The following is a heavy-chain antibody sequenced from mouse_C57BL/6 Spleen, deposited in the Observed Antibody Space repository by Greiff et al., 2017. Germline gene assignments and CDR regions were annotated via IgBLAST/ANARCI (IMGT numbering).Heavy chain of an antibody. CDR1: GFTFSDYY. Sequence: EVKLMESEGGLVQPGSSMKLSCTASGFTFSDYYMAWVRQVPEKGLEWVANINYDGSSTYYLDSLKSRFIISRDNAKNILYLQMSSLKSEDTATYYCARAGLSTWYFDVWGTGTTVTVSS. CDR2: INYDGSST. D-gene: IGHD5-5*01. CDR3: ARAGLSTWYFDV. V-gene: IGHV5-16*01. J-gene: IGHJ1*03.